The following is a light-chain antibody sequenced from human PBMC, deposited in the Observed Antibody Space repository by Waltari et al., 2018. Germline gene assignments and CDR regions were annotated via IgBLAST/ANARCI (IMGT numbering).Light chain of an antibody. V-gene: IGKV1-5*01. J-gene: IGKJ1*01. CDR1: QSISSW. CDR3: QQYNSYSRT. Sequence: DIQMTQSPSTLSASVGDRVTIPCRASQSISSWLAWYQQEPGKDPKLLIYDASSLESGVPSRFSGSGSGTEFTLTISSLQPDDFATYYCQQYNSYSRTFGQGTKVEIK. CDR2: DAS.